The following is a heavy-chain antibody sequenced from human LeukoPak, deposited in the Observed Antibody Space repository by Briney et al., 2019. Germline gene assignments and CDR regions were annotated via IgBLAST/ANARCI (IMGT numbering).Heavy chain of an antibody. V-gene: IGHV3-23*01. CDR2: ISGSGGST. Sequence: GGSLRLSCAASGFTFSSYAMSWVRQAPGKGLEWVSAISGSGGSTYYADSAKGRFTISRDNSKNTLYLQMNSLRAEDTAVYYCAKGTYSSSWYYFDYWGQGTPVTVSS. D-gene: IGHD6-13*01. CDR3: AKGTYSSSWYYFDY. CDR1: GFTFSSYA. J-gene: IGHJ4*02.